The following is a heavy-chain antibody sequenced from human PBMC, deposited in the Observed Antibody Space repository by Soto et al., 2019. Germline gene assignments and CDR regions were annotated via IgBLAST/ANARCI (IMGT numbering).Heavy chain of an antibody. J-gene: IGHJ3*02. V-gene: IGHV4-30-2*01. D-gene: IGHD3-22*01. CDR3: SSELLFYDSDGCSWDDAFDI. Sequence: QLHLQESGSGLVKPSQTLSLTCAVSGGSLSSSAYSWSWIRQPPGKGLEWIGFIYQSGSTYYNPISKSRVTKSLDRPKNQLCPKLSSVAAAEPAVYYCSSELLFYDSDGCSWDDAFDIWGQGTTVTVST. CDR2: IYQSGST. CDR1: GGSLSSSAYS.